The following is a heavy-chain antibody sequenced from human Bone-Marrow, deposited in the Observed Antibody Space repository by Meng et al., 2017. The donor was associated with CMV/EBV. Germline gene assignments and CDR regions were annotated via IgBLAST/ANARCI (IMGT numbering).Heavy chain of an antibody. CDR2: IIPIFGTA. V-gene: IGHV1-69*05. J-gene: IGHJ6*02. CDR1: GGTFSSYA. CDR3: ARGPLSGSYLGYYYGMDV. D-gene: IGHD1-26*01. Sequence: SVKVSCKASGGTFSSYAISWVRQAPGQGLEWMGGIIPIFGTANYAQKFQGRVTITTDESTSTAYMELSSLRSEDTAVYYCARGPLSGSYLGYYYGMDVWGQGTTVTVSS.